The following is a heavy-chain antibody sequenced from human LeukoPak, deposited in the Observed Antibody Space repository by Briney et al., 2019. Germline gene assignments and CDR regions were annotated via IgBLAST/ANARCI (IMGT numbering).Heavy chain of an antibody. CDR2: INPNSGGT. CDR1: GYTFTCYY. J-gene: IGHJ1*01. D-gene: IGHD2-15*01. Sequence: ASVKVSCKASGYTFTCYYMHWVRQAPGPGLEGMGRINPNSGGTNYAQKFQGRVTMTRDTAISTAYMELSRLRSDDTAVYYCARDQGYCSGGSCTPLAYFQHWGQGTLVTVSS. V-gene: IGHV1-2*06. CDR3: ARDQGYCSGGSCTPLAYFQH.